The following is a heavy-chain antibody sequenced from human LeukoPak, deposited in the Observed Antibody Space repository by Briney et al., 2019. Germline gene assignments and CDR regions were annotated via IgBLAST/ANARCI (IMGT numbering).Heavy chain of an antibody. CDR2: IYYSGST. CDR1: GGSISSYY. V-gene: IGHV4-59*01. D-gene: IGHD6-13*01. Sequence: SETLSLTCTVSGGSISSYYWSWIRQPPGKGLEWIGYIYYSGSTNYNPSLKSRVTISVDTSKNQFSLKLSSVTAADTAVYYCAKGYSNTWYYFDYWGQGTLVTVSS. J-gene: IGHJ4*02. CDR3: AKGYSNTWYYFDY.